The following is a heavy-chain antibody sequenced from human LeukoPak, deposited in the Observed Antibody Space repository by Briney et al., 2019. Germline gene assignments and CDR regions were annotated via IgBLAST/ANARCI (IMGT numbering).Heavy chain of an antibody. CDR2: INPDSGFT. D-gene: IGHD3-16*01. CDR3: APTAEAYTSWWKV. J-gene: IGHJ4*02. CDR1: GDKFTDDY. Sequence: GASVKVSCKASGDKFTDDYMQWVRQAPGEGLEFMGWINPDSGFTKYAQKFKGRVTMTRDTSISTAYLEVRSLTSDDTAVYYCAPTAEAYTSWWKVWGQGTLVTVSS. V-gene: IGHV1-2*02.